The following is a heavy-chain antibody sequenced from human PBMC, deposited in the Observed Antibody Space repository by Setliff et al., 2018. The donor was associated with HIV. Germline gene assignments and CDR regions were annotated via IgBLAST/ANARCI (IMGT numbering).Heavy chain of an antibody. V-gene: IGHV3-23*01. D-gene: IGHD2-2*01. CDR2: IDNTDKT. Sequence: PGGSLRLSCEASGFSFSTNAMGWVRQAPGKGLEWVSGIDNTDKTLYADSVKGRLTISRDNSKNTLYLQMNSLRTEDTAVYYCARLGVVPADMDLFFAEYFHHWGQGTLVTVSS. J-gene: IGHJ1*01. CDR3: ARLGVVPADMDLFFAEYFHH. CDR1: GFSFSTNA.